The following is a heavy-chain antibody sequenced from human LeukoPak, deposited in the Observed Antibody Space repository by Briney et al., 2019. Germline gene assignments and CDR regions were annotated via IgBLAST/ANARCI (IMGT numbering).Heavy chain of an antibody. Sequence: SETLSLTCTVSGYSISSGYYWGWIRQPPGKGLEWIGSIYHSGSTYYNPSLKSRVTISVDTSKNQFSLKLSSVTAADTAVYYCARDTRLYCSSTSCSFDPWGQGTLVTVSS. V-gene: IGHV4-38-2*02. J-gene: IGHJ5*02. D-gene: IGHD2-2*01. CDR2: IYHSGST. CDR1: GYSISSGYY. CDR3: ARDTRLYCSSTSCSFDP.